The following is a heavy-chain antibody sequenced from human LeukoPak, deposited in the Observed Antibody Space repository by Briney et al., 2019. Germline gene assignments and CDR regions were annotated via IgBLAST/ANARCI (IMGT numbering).Heavy chain of an antibody. CDR3: ARGLFPQWLPLGY. V-gene: IGHV4-34*01. J-gene: IGHJ4*02. CDR1: GGSFSGYY. D-gene: IGHD6-19*01. Sequence: PSETLSLTCAVYGGSFSGYYWSWIRLPPGKGLEWIGQIHHSGSTNYNPSLKSRVTISLDTSKNQFSLNLNSVTAADTAVYYCARGLFPQWLPLGYWGQGTLVTVSS. CDR2: IHHSGST.